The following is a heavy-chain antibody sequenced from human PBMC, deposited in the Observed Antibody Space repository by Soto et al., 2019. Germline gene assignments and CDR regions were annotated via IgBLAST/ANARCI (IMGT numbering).Heavy chain of an antibody. D-gene: IGHD6-6*01. V-gene: IGHV1-69*08. J-gene: IGHJ1*01. Sequence: QVQLVQSGAEVKKPGSSVKVSCKASGGTFSSYTISWVRQAPGQGLEWMGRIIPVLGIANYAQKFQGSVTIPAAKSTSTADMELSSLRSEDTAVYYCARDWGYSSSSRAEYFQNWGQGTLVTVSS. CDR3: ARDWGYSSSSRAEYFQN. CDR2: IIPVLGIA. CDR1: GGTFSSYT.